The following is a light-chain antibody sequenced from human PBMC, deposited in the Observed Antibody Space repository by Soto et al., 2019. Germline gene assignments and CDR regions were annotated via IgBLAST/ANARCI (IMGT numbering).Light chain of an antibody. CDR3: LQALQSPRT. Sequence: DIVMTQSPLSLPVTPGEPASISCRSGQSLLHSNGKNYVDWYLQKPGQSPQLLIYLASTRASGVPDRFSGSGSGTDFTLKISRVEAGDVGIYYCLQALQSPRTFGQGTKVEIK. CDR1: QSLLHSNGKNY. J-gene: IGKJ2*01. V-gene: IGKV2-28*01. CDR2: LAS.